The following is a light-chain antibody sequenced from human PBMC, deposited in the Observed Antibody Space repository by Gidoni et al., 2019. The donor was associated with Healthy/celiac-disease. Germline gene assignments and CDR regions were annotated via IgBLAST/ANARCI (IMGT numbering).Light chain of an antibody. CDR2: EVS. Sequence: QSALTQPPSASGSPGQSVTISCTGTSSDVGGYNYVSWYQQHPGKAPKRIIYEVSQRPSGVPDRFSGSKSGNTASLTVSGLQAEDEADYYCSSYAGSNRKVFGGGTKLTVL. J-gene: IGLJ2*01. V-gene: IGLV2-8*01. CDR1: SSDVGGYNY. CDR3: SSYAGSNRKV.